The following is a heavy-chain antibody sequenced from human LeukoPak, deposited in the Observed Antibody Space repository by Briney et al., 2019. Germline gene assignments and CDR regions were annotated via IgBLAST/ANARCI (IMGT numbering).Heavy chain of an antibody. Sequence: ASVKVSCKASGYTLTDYYIHWVRQAPGQGLEWMGIINPSGGNTKYAEKFQARVTMTRDTSTSTVYVDLSSLRSEDTAVYYCARAQGYGDCDYWGQGTLVTVSS. CDR3: ARAQGYGDCDY. J-gene: IGHJ4*02. CDR1: GYTLTDYY. D-gene: IGHD4-17*01. V-gene: IGHV1-46*01. CDR2: INPSGGNT.